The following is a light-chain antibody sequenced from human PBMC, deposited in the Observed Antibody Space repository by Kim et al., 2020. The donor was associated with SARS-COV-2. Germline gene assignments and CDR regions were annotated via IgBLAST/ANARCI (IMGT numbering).Light chain of an antibody. CDR1: QSLLQSNGYNY. Sequence: DIVMTQSQLSLPVTPGESASISCRSSQSLLQSNGYNYLDWYLQKPGQAPQLLIYLASNRASRVPDRFSGSGSGTDFTLKISRVEAGDVGVYYCRQGQQTSFGQGTRLEIK. J-gene: IGKJ5*01. CDR2: LAS. V-gene: IGKV2-28*01. CDR3: RQGQQTS.